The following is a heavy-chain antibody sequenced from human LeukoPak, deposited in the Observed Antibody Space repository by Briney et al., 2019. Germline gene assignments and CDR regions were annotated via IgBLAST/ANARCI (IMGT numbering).Heavy chain of an antibody. V-gene: IGHV3-7*04. J-gene: IGHJ3*02. CDR1: GFSSSSYW. Sequence: GGSLRLACVASGFSSSSYWMTWVRPAPGKGLEWVATIKQDGSEQYYVDSVRGRFTISRDNAKNSLYLQMNSLRAEDTGVYYCARVKGDAFDIWGQGTVVTVSS. CDR3: ARVKGDAFDI. CDR2: IKQDGSEQ.